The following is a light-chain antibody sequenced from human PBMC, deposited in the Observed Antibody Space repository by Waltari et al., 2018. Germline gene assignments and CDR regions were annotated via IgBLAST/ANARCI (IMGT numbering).Light chain of an antibody. CDR1: ATNVCHYNL. CDR3: CSYSTGGSWM. V-gene: IGLV2-23*02. CDR2: YVS. Sequence: QSALTQPVPVSGSPGQSVTISCTGTATNVCHYNLLSWFQHHPDQAPKLLIFYVSKRPSGVSNRFSGSKSGNTASLTISGLQTEDEADYYCCSYSTGGSWMFGGGTKLTVL. J-gene: IGLJ3*02.